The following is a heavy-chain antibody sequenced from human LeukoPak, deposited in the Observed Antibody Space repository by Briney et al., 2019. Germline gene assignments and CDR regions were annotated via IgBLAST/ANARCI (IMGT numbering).Heavy chain of an antibody. CDR1: GGTFSSYA. CDR3: VLSSGYYLRDAFDI. Sequence: ASVKVSCKASGGTFSSYAISWVRQAPGQGLEWMEGIIPIFGTTNYAQKFQGRVTITADESTSTAYMELSSLRSEDTAVYYCVLSSGYYLRDAFDIWGQGTMVTVSS. J-gene: IGHJ3*02. V-gene: IGHV1-69*01. CDR2: IIPIFGTT. D-gene: IGHD3-22*01.